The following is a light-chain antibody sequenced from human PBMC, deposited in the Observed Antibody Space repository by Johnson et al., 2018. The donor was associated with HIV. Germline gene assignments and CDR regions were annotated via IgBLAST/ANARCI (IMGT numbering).Light chain of an antibody. J-gene: IGLJ1*01. CDR3: GTWDSSLCVLYV. V-gene: IGLV1-51*01. CDR2: DNN. CDR1: SSNIGNNY. Sequence: QSLLTQPPSVSAAPGQKVTISCSGSSSNIGNNYVSWYQQLPGTAPKLLIYDNNKRPSGIPDRFSGSKSGTSATLGITGLQTGDEADYYCGTWDSSLCVLYVFGTGTKVTVL.